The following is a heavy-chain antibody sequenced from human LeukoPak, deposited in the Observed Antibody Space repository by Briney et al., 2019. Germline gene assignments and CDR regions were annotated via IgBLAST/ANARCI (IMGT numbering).Heavy chain of an antibody. Sequence: SETLSLSCTVSGGSISSYYWSWIRQPPGKGLEWIGYIYYSGSTNYNPSLKSRVTISVDTSKNQFSLKLSSVTAADTAVYYCARTCSGGSCYPYNWFDPWGQGTLVTVSS. J-gene: IGHJ5*02. CDR3: ARTCSGGSCYPYNWFDP. V-gene: IGHV4-59*08. D-gene: IGHD2-15*01. CDR1: GGSISSYY. CDR2: IYYSGST.